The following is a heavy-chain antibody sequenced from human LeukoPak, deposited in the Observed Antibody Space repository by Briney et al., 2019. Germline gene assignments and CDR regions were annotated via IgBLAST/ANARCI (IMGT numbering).Heavy chain of an antibody. V-gene: IGHV4-34*01. CDR1: GGSFSGYY. CDR2: INHSGST. J-gene: IGHJ4*02. Sequence: SETLSLTCAVYGGSFSGYYWSWIRQPPGKGLEWIGEINHSGSTNYNPSLKSRVTISVDTSKNQFSLKLSSVTAADTAVYYCARMIRGYSYGRPFDYWGQGTLVTVSS. D-gene: IGHD5-18*01. CDR3: ARMIRGYSYGRPFDY.